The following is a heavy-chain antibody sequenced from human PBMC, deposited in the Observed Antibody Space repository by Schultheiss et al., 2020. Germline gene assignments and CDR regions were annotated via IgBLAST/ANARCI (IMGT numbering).Heavy chain of an antibody. V-gene: IGHV4-34*01. Sequence: SETLSLTCAVYGGSFSGYYWSWIRQPPGKGLEWIGEINHSGSTNYNPSLKSRVTISVDKSKNQFSLKLSSVTAADTAVYYCARDEEYFQHWGQGTLVTVSS. CDR3: ARDEEYFQH. CDR2: INHSGST. CDR1: GGSFSGYY. J-gene: IGHJ1*01.